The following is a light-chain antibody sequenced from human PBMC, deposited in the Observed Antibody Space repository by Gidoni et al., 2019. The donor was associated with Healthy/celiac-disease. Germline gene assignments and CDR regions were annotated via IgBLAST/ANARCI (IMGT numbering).Light chain of an antibody. CDR1: KSISSY. CDR3: QQSYSTPPST. J-gene: IGKJ3*01. V-gene: IGKV1-39*01. CDR2: AAA. Sequence: DIEMTQSPSSLSASVGDRGTITCRASKSISSYLNWYQQNPGKAPTLLIYAAACLQSGVPSRCCGSGSSTDVTLTTISRLPEDFSTYYCQQSYSTPPSTFGPGTKVDIK.